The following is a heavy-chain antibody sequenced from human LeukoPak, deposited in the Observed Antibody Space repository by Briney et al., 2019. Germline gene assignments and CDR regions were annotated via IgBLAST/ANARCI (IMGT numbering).Heavy chain of an antibody. CDR1: GGSISSGGYS. CDR2: IYHSGST. D-gene: IGHD4-17*01. Sequence: SETLSFTCAVSGGSISSGGYSWSWIRQPPGKGLEWIGYIYHSGSTYYNPSLKSRVTISVDRSKNQFSLKLSSVTAADTAVYYCARVGGDYVLLDYWGQGTLVTVSS. V-gene: IGHV4-30-2*01. J-gene: IGHJ4*02. CDR3: ARVGGDYVLLDY.